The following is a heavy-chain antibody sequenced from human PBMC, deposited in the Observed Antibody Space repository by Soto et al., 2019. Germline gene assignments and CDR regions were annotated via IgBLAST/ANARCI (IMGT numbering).Heavy chain of an antibody. CDR3: ARGNPDYSSSWYYFDY. CDR2: MNPNSGNT. D-gene: IGHD6-13*01. CDR1: GYTFTSYD. V-gene: IGHV1-8*01. Sequence: ASVKVSCKASGYTFTSYDINWVRQATGQGLEWMGWMNPNSGNTGYAQKFQGRVTMTRNTSISTAYMELSSLRSEDTAVYYCARGNPDYSSSWYYFDYWGQGTLVTVSS. J-gene: IGHJ4*02.